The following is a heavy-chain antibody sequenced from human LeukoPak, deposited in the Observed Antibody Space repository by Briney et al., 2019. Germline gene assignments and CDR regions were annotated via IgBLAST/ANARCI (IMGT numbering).Heavy chain of an antibody. D-gene: IGHD3-22*01. V-gene: IGHV1-69*05. CDR2: IIPIFGTA. Sequence: SVKVSCKASGCTFSSYDISWVRQAPGQGLEWMGRIIPIFGTANYAQKFQGRVTITTDESTSTAYMELSSLRSEDTAVYYCARSYDSSGYYSAFDYWGQGTMVTVSS. CDR1: GCTFSSYD. CDR3: ARSYDSSGYYSAFDY. J-gene: IGHJ3*01.